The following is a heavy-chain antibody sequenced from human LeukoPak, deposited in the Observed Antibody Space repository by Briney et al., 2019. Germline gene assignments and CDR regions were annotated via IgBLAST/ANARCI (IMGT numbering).Heavy chain of an antibody. V-gene: IGHV1-69*13. CDR3: ARDQGGGSYSADY. CDR1: GGTFSSYA. D-gene: IGHD1-26*01. CDR2: IIPIIGTA. Sequence: SVKVSCKASGGTFSSYAISWERQAPGQGLEWMGGIIPIIGTANYAQKFQGRVTITADESTSTAYMELSSLRSEDTAVYYCARDQGGGSYSADYWGQGTLVTVSS. J-gene: IGHJ4*02.